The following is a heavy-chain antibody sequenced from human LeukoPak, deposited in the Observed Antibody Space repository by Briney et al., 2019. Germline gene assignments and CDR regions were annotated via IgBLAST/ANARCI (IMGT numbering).Heavy chain of an antibody. V-gene: IGHV3-74*01. CDR3: AKDLPAATIYYYYGMDV. D-gene: IGHD2-2*01. CDR2: INSDGSST. J-gene: IGHJ6*02. Sequence: GGSLRLSCAASGFTFSSYWMHWVRQAPGKGLVWVSRINSDGSSTSYADSVKGRFTISRDNAKNTLYLQMNSLRAEDTAVYYCAKDLPAATIYYYYGMDVWGQGTTVTVSS. CDR1: GFTFSSYW.